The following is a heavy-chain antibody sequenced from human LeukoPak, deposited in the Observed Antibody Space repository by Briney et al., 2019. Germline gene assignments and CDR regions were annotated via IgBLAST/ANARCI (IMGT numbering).Heavy chain of an antibody. CDR3: ATESQQQLVTFDI. CDR2: FIPIFGTA. CDR1: GGTRSSYA. D-gene: IGHD6-13*01. V-gene: IGHV1-69*05. J-gene: IGHJ3*02. Sequence: SVKLSCKASGGTRSSYAISWVRQAPGQGLEWMGGFIPIFGTANYAQKFQGRVTITTDECTSTAYMELSSLRSEDTAVYYCATESQQQLVTFDIWGQGTMVTVSS.